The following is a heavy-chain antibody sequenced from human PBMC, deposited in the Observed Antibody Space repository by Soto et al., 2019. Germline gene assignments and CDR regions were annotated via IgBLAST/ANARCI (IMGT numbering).Heavy chain of an antibody. V-gene: IGHV3-48*03. J-gene: IGHJ4*02. CDR1: GFTFSRYE. CDR2: ISSSGSTK. CDR3: ARVGDGYNLNY. Sequence: EVQLVESGGGLVQPGGSLRLSCAASGFTFSRYEMNWVRQAPGKGLERVSYISSSGSTKYYADSVKGRFTISRDNAKNSLYLQMNSLRVEDTAVYYCARVGDGYNLNYWGQGTLVTVSS. D-gene: IGHD5-12*01.